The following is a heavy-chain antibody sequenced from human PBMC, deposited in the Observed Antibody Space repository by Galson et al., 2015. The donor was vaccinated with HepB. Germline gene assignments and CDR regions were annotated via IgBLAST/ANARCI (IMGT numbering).Heavy chain of an antibody. J-gene: IGHJ6*02. V-gene: IGHV1-18*01. Sequence: SLKVSCAASGFTFTRYGMRWVRQAPGHGLEWMGCISSYSGNTNYAHNLQGRVTMTRDKSKNTVYLEMNSLRADDTAVYYCARGGYDYSATDVWGQGTTVTVSS. CDR3: ARGGYDYSATDV. CDR1: GFTFTRYG. CDR2: ISSYSGNT.